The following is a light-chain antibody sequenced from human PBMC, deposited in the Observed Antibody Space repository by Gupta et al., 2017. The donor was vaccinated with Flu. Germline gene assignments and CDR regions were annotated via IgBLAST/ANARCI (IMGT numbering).Light chain of an antibody. CDR1: TSNIGNNY. J-gene: IGLJ3*02. CDR3: EAGDNDLNGVL. V-gene: IGLV1-51*02. CDR2: EIR. Sequence: STSNIGNNYVSGYQKLPGTAPKLRVYEIRKRPSEIPYRFSGSKSGTSATLDITGLQTADEADDFCEAGDNDLNGVLFGGGTKVTVL.